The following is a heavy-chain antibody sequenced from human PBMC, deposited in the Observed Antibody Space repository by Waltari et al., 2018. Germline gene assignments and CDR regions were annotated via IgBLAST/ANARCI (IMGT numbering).Heavy chain of an antibody. V-gene: IGHV3-23*01. CDR2: ISGSSGST. CDR3: AKDGIAAANDY. CDR1: GCTVSSYA. D-gene: IGHD6-13*01. Sequence: EVQLLESVGGLVQPGGSLRLSCAPSGCTVSSYAMSGVRQAPGKGLEWVSAISGSSGSTDYADSVKGRFTISRDNSKNTLYLQMNSLRAEDTAVYYCAKDGIAAANDYWGQGTLVTVSS. J-gene: IGHJ4*02.